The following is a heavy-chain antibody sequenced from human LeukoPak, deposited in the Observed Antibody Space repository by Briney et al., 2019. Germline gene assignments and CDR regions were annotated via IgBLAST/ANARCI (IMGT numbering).Heavy chain of an antibody. CDR1: GYTFTGYY. CDR3: ARATDSSGYYYGY. CDR2: INPNSGGT. D-gene: IGHD3-22*01. V-gene: IGHV1-2*02. J-gene: IGHJ4*02. Sequence: GASVKVSCKASGYTFTGYYMHWVRQAPGQGLEWMGWINPNSGGTNYAQKFQGRVTMTRDMSTSTVYMELSSLRSEDTAVYYCARATDSSGYYYGYWGQGTLVTVSS.